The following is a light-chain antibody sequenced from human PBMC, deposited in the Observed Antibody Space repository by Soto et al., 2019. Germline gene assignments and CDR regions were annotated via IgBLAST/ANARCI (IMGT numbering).Light chain of an antibody. CDR2: GAT. Sequence: DIQMTQSPSSLSASIGDRVAITCQTSQDIGNSLNWYQQLPGKPPKLLIYGATNLEAGVPLRFSGRGSGTHFTFTIASLEPEDIATYSCQQYDALPSITFGQGTRLEIK. CDR1: QDIGNS. V-gene: IGKV1-33*01. J-gene: IGKJ5*01. CDR3: QQYDALPSIT.